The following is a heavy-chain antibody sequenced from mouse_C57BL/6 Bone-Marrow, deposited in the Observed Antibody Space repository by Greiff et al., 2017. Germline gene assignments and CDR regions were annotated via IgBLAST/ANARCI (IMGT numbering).Heavy chain of an antibody. CDR1: GFTFSSYA. J-gene: IGHJ3*01. Sequence: EVQLVESGGGLVKPGGSLKLSCAASGFTFSSYAMSWVRQTPEKRLEWVATISDGGSYTYYPDNVKGRFTISRDNAKNNLYLQMSHLKSADTAMYYCAREASWFAYWGQGTLVTVSA. V-gene: IGHV5-4*01. CDR3: AREASWFAY. CDR2: ISDGGSYT.